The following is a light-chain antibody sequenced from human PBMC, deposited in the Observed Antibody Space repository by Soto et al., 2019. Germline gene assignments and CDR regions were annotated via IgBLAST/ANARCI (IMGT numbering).Light chain of an antibody. CDR1: QTISSW. J-gene: IGKJ2*01. CDR3: QQYPGT. V-gene: IGKV1-5*01. Sequence: DIQMTQSPSTLSASVGDRVTVTCRASQTISSWLAWYKQKPGKAPKLLIYDASSLESGVPSRFSGSGSGTEFTLTISSLQPDDFATYYCQQYPGTFGQGTKVDSK. CDR2: DAS.